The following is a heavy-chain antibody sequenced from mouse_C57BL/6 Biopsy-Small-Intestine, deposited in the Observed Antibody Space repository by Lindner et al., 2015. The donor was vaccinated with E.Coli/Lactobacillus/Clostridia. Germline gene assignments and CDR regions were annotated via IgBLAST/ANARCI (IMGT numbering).Heavy chain of an antibody. V-gene: IGHV1-59*01. CDR2: INPDDDTT. CDR3: ARASRGYCSSTSCPGDY. CDR1: GYTVTSYF. J-gene: IGHJ4*01. D-gene: IGHD1-1*01. Sequence: SVKVSCKASGYTVTSYFMHWVRQAPGQGLEWVGIINPDDDTTSYAQKFRGRATMTKDTSTSTVYMDLSSLRSEDTAVYYCARASRGYCSSTSCPGDYWGQGTLVTVSS.